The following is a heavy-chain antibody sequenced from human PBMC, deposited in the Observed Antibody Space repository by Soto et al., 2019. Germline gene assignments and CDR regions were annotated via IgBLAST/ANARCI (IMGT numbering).Heavy chain of an antibody. Sequence: SGPTLVNPTQTLTLTCTFSGFPLSTSGMRVSWIRQPPGKALEWLARIDWDDDKFYSTSLKTRLTISKDTSKNQVVLTMTNMDPVDTATYYCARTHSSGWTFGYWGQGTLVTVPQ. CDR1: GFPLSTSGMR. CDR2: IDWDDDK. CDR3: ARTHSSGWTFGY. J-gene: IGHJ4*02. V-gene: IGHV2-70*04. D-gene: IGHD6-19*01.